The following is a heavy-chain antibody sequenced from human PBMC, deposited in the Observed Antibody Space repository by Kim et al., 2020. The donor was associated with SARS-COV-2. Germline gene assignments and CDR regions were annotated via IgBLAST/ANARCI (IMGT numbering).Heavy chain of an antibody. Sequence: SETLSLTCTVSGSSIGIGYYWAWIRQPPGRGLEWIGSISHTGNTYSNPSLRGRISISVDTSKRQFSLNVTSVTAADTAVYSCARMEISVWFNFDVWGLGTMVTVSS. CDR1: GSSIGIGYY. CDR3: ARMEISVWFNFDV. D-gene: IGHD3-9*01. J-gene: IGHJ3*01. V-gene: IGHV4-38-2*02. CDR2: ISHTGNT.